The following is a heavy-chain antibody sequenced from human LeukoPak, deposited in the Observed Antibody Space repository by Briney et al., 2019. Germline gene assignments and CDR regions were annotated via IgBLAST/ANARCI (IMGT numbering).Heavy chain of an antibody. V-gene: IGHV1-2*02. D-gene: IGHD6-19*01. CDR3: ARDQRYSSGWYMGMDY. CDR1: GYTFTGYY. J-gene: IGHJ4*02. Sequence: ASVKVSCKASGYTFTGYYMHWVRQAPGQGLEWMGWINPNSGGTNYAQKFQGRVTMTRDTSISTAYMELSRLRSDDTAVYFCARDQRYSSGWYMGMDYWGQGTLVTVSS. CDR2: INPNSGGT.